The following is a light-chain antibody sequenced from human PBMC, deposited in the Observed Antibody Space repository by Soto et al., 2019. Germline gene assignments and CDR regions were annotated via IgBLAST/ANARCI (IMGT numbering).Light chain of an antibody. V-gene: IGKV3-20*01. CDR2: EAS. CDR1: QSISSRY. J-gene: IGKJ1*01. Sequence: EIVLTQSPGTLSLSPGERATLSCRASQSISSRYLAWYQQKPGQAPRLLIYEASSRATGIPDRFSGSGSGTDFTLTLSWLEPEYYAGYHGQPYHSAPRSFGHGTKVDIK. CDR3: QPYHSAPRS.